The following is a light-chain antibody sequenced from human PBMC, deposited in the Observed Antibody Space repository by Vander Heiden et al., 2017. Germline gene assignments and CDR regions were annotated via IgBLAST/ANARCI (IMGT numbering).Light chain of an antibody. CDR3: QVWDSRSDHVV. CDR1: DIRCKS. J-gene: IGLJ2*01. CDR2: DGG. Sequence: SYVLTQPPSVSVAPGQTDRITCGGNDIRCKSVYWYQQKPGQAPVLVVDDGGDRPSGMPERFSGSNSENTATLTISRVEAGDEADYYCQVWDSRSDHVVFGGGTKVTVL. V-gene: IGLV3-21*02.